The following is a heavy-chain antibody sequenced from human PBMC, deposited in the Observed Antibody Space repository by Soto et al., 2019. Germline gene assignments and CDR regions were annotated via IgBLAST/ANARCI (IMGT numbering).Heavy chain of an antibody. J-gene: IGHJ5*02. Sequence: SQTLSLPCAISGDSVSSNSAAWNWIRQSPSRGLEWLGRTYYRSKWYNDYAVSVKSRITINPDTSKNQFSLQLNSVTPEDTAVDYCARVITGRIAAAGTYWFDPWGQGTLVTVSS. V-gene: IGHV6-1*01. CDR3: ARVITGRIAAAGTYWFDP. D-gene: IGHD6-13*01. CDR1: GDSVSSNSAA. CDR2: TYYRSKWYN.